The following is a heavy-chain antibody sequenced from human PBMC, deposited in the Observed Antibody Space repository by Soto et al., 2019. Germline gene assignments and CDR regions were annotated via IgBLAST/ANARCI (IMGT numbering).Heavy chain of an antibody. V-gene: IGHV3-7*03. D-gene: IGHD6-13*01. CDR2: IKQDGSEK. CDR3: ARGNAGYSSSWYYYGTDV. J-gene: IGHJ6*02. CDR1: GFTFSSYW. Sequence: EVQLVESGGGLVQPGGSLRLSCAASGFTFSSYWMSWVRQAPGKGLEWVANIKQDGSEKYYVDSVKGRFTISRDNAKNSLYLQMNSLRAEDTAVYYCARGNAGYSSSWYYYGTDVWGQGTTVTVSS.